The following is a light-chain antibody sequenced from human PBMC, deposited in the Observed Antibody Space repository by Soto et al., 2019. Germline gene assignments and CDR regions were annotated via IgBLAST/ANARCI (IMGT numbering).Light chain of an antibody. CDR2: AAS. CDR1: QDIANF. CDR3: QKYNSPPRT. V-gene: IGKV1-27*01. Sequence: DIPMTQSPSSLSASVGDRVSITCRASQDIANFLAWYQQKPGKVPTLLIYAASILQSGVPSRFSGTASGTDFTLTISSLHPEDVATYYCQKYNSPPRTFGQGTKVEI. J-gene: IGKJ1*01.